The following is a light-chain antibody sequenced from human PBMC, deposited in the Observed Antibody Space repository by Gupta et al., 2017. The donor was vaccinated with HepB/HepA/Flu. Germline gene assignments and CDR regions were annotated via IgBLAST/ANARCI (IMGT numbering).Light chain of an antibody. CDR2: DVS. V-gene: IGLV2-14*01. Sequence: QSALTQPASVSGSPGQSITIPCTGTSSDVGGYNYVSWYQQYPGKAPKVIIHDVSGRPSGVSDRFSGSKSGNMASLTISGLQAEDEADYYCCSYRSSTSLFVFGTGTKVTVL. J-gene: IGLJ1*01. CDR3: CSYRSSTSLFV. CDR1: SSDVGGYNY.